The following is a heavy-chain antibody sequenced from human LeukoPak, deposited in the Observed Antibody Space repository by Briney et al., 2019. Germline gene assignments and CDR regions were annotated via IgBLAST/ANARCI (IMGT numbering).Heavy chain of an antibody. CDR3: VRDNSRGQSLGVIY. D-gene: IGHD3-22*01. J-gene: IGHJ4*02. CDR2: INADSSTI. V-gene: IGHV3-48*01. CDR1: GFTFSTYN. Sequence: PGGSLRLSCAASGFTFSTYNMNWVRQAPGKGLEWISYINADSSTIQYADSVRGRFTTSRDNAKNSLYLQMISLRAEDTAVYYCVRDNSRGQSLGVIYWGQGSLVTVSS.